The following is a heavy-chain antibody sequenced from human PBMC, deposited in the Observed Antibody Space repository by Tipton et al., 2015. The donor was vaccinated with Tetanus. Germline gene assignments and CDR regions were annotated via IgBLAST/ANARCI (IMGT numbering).Heavy chain of an antibody. D-gene: IGHD3-10*01. CDR3: ARGMVRGVRVITYYYGMDV. Sequence: TLSLTCTVSGGSISSYYWSWIRQPAGKGLEWIGRIYTSGSTNYNPSLKSRVTMSVDTSKNQFSLKLSSVTAADTAVYYCARGMVRGVRVITYYYGMDVWGQGPSVTVSS. CDR1: GGSISSYY. J-gene: IGHJ6*02. CDR2: IYTSGST. V-gene: IGHV4-4*07.